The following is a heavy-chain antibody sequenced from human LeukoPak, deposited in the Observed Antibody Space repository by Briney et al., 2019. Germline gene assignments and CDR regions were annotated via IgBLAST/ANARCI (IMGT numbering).Heavy chain of an antibody. CDR2: ISWNSGSI. V-gene: IGHV3-9*01. Sequence: GGSLRLSCAASGFTFDDYAMHWVRQAPGKGLEWVSGISWNSGSIGYADSVKGRFTISRDNAKNTLYLQMNSLRAEDTAAYYCAKSVAAALGHWGQGTLVTVSS. D-gene: IGHD6-13*01. CDR1: GFTFDDYA. CDR3: AKSVAAALGH. J-gene: IGHJ4*02.